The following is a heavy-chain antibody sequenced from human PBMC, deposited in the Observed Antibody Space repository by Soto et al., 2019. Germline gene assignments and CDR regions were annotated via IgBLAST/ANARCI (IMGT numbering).Heavy chain of an antibody. CDR2: IYYSGST. D-gene: IGHD5-12*01. CDR1: GGSISSSSYY. J-gene: IGHJ5*02. Sequence: QLQLQESGPGLVKPSETLSLTCTVSGGSISSSSYYWGWIRQPPGKGLEWIGSIYYSGSTYYNPSLKSRVNISVDTSKNQFSLKLSSVTAADTAVYYCARRPLGGYNTSGWFDPWGQGTLVTVSS. V-gene: IGHV4-39*01. CDR3: ARRPLGGYNTSGWFDP.